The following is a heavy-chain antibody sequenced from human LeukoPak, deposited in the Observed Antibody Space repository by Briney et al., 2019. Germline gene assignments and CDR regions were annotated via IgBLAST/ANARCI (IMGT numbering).Heavy chain of an antibody. Sequence: GASVEVSCKVSGYTLTELSMHWVRQAPGKGLEWMGGFDPEDGETIYAQKFQGRVTMTEDTSTDTAYMELSSLRSEDTAVYYCATDGGTAMGNHFDYWGQGTLVTVSS. CDR2: FDPEDGET. D-gene: IGHD5-18*01. CDR1: GYTLTELS. J-gene: IGHJ4*02. V-gene: IGHV1-24*01. CDR3: ATDGGTAMGNHFDY.